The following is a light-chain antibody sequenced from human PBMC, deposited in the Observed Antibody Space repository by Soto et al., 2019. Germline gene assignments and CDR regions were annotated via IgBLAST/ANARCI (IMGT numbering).Light chain of an antibody. J-gene: IGKJ4*01. CDR2: DGS. CDR3: QQRFNWPLT. V-gene: IGKV3-11*01. CDR1: QSFSTN. Sequence: EIVLTQSPATLSLSPGERATLSCRASQSFSTNLAWYQQKPGQAPRLLIYDGSKRATGIPARSSGSGSGTDFTLTISSLEPEDFAVYYCQQRFNWPLTFGGGTKVEIK.